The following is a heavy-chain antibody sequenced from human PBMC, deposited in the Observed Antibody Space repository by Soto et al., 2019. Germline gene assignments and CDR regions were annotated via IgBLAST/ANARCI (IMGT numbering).Heavy chain of an antibody. CDR3: ARDPSTVTYPHRDYYYYGRDV. J-gene: IGHJ6*02. CDR1: GFTFSSYG. Sequence: GWSLRLSCAASGFTFSSYGMHWVRQAPGKGLEWVAVIWYDGSNKYYADSVKGRFTISRDNSKNTLYLQMNSLRAEDTAVYYCARDPSTVTYPHRDYYYYGRDVWGQATTVTVAS. V-gene: IGHV3-33*01. D-gene: IGHD4-4*01. CDR2: IWYDGSNK.